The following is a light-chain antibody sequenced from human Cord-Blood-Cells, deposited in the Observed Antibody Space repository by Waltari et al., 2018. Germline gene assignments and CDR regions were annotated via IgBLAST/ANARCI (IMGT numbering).Light chain of an antibody. Sequence: GDRVTITCRASQSISSYLNWYQQKPGKAPKLLIYAASSLQSGVPSRFSGSGSGTDFTLTISSLQPEDFATYDCQQSYSTPRTFGQGTKVEIK. CDR1: QSISSY. CDR3: QQSYSTPRT. CDR2: AAS. V-gene: IGKV1-39*01. J-gene: IGKJ1*01.